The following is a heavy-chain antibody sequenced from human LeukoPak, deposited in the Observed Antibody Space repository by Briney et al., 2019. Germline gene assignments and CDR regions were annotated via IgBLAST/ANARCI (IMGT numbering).Heavy chain of an antibody. V-gene: IGHV4-34*01. J-gene: IGHJ4*02. CDR2: INHSGST. CDR1: GGSFSGYY. CDR3: ARFPYYDYVWGSYRYSFDY. D-gene: IGHD3-16*02. Sequence: PSETLSLTCAGYGGSFSGYYWSWIRQPPGKGLEWIGEINHSGSTNYNPSLKSRVTISVDTSKNQFSLKLSSVTAADTAVYYCARFPYYDYVWGSYRYSFDYWGQGTLVTVSS.